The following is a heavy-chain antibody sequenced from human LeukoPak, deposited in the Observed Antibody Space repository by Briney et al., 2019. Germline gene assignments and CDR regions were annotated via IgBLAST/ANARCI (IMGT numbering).Heavy chain of an antibody. V-gene: IGHV3-23*01. CDR3: AKSYDSSGYYYY. D-gene: IGHD3-22*01. J-gene: IGHJ4*02. CDR2: ISGSGGTT. Sequence: GGSLRLSCAASGFTFSSYAMSWVRQAPGKGLEWVSGISGSGGTTYYADSVKGRFTISRDNSKNTLYLQMNSLRAEDTAVYFCAKSYDSSGYYYYWGQGTLVTVSS. CDR1: GFTFSSYA.